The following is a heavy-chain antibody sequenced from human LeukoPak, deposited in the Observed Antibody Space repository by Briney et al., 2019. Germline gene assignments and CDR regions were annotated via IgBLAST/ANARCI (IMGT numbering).Heavy chain of an antibody. D-gene: IGHD3-22*01. J-gene: IGHJ4*02. CDR1: GFTFSSYA. CDR3: ARGVDYYDSSGTIDY. V-gene: IGHV3-33*01. CDR2: VWYDGNKT. Sequence: PGGSLRLSCAASGFTFSSYAMHWVRQAPGKGLEWVAVVWYDGNKTYSADSVKGRITISRGDSKNTLYLQMNSLRAEDTAVYYCARGVDYYDSSGTIDYWGQGTLVTVSS.